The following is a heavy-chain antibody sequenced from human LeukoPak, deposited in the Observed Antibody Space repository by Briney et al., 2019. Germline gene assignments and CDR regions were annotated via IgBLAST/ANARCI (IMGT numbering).Heavy chain of an antibody. CDR3: ARGPYGGNPPDAFDI. Sequence: SETLSLTCIVSGGSISSSSYYWGWIRQPPGKGLEWIGSIYYSGSTYYNPSLKSRVTISVDTSKNQFSLKLSSVTAADTAVYYCARGPYGGNPPDAFDIWGQGTVVTVSS. CDR2: IYYSGST. V-gene: IGHV4-39*01. CDR1: GGSISSSSYY. J-gene: IGHJ3*02. D-gene: IGHD4/OR15-4a*01.